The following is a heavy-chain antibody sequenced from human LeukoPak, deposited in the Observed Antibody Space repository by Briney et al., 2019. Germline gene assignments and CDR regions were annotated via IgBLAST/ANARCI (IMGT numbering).Heavy chain of an antibody. Sequence: GGSLRLSCAASGFTFDDYTMHWVRQAPGKGLEWVSLISWDGGSTYYADSVKGRFTISRDNSKNSLYLQMNSLRTEDTALYYCAKDKWELRITHAFDIWGQGTMVTVSS. D-gene: IGHD1-26*01. CDR1: GFTFDDYT. CDR3: AKDKWELRITHAFDI. CDR2: ISWDGGST. V-gene: IGHV3-43*01. J-gene: IGHJ3*02.